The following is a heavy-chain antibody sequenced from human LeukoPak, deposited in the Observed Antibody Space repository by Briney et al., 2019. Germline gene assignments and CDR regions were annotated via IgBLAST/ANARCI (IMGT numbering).Heavy chain of an antibody. D-gene: IGHD1-14*01. CDR3: SRDPRNLDY. V-gene: IGHV3-11*01. CDR1: AFTFSDNY. J-gene: IGHJ4*02. Sequence: PGGSLRLSCAVSAFTFSDNYMTWLRQAPGKGLESVSYISPSGTDISYADSVKGRFTISRDNAKNSLYLQMNSLRAEDTAVYYCSRDPRNLDYWGQGTLVTVSS. CDR2: ISPSGTDI.